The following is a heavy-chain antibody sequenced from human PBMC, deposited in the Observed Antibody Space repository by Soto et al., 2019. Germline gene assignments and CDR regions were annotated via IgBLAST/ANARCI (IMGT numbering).Heavy chain of an antibody. V-gene: IGHV4-59*01. CDR1: GGSISSYY. J-gene: IGHJ4*02. CDR2: IYYSGST. CDR3: ARFEYSSSSVDY. D-gene: IGHD6-6*01. Sequence: KQSQTLSLTCTVSGGSISSYYWSWIRQPPGKGLEWIGYIYYSGSTNYNPSLKSRVTISVDTSKNQFSLKLSSVTAADTAVYYCARFEYSSSSVDYWGQGTLVTVSS.